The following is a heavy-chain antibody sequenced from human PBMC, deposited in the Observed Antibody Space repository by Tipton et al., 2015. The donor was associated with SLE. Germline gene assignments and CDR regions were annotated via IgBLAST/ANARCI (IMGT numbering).Heavy chain of an antibody. V-gene: IGHV1-2*06. D-gene: IGHD1-26*01. J-gene: IGHJ6*02. CDR2: INPNSGGT. Sequence: VQLVQSGAEVKKPGASVKVSCKASGYTFTGYYMHWVRQAPGQGLEWMGRINPNSGGTNYAQKFQGRVTMTRDTSISTAYMELSRLRSDDTAVYYCARLYSGSYYYYYGMDVWGQGTTVTVSS. CDR1: GYTFTGYY. CDR3: ARLYSGSYYYYYGMDV.